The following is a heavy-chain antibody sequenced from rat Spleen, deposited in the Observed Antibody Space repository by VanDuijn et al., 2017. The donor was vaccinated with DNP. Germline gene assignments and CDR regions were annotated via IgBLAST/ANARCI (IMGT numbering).Heavy chain of an antibody. J-gene: IGHJ3*01. V-gene: IGHV3-3*01. Sequence: EVQLQESGPGLVKPSQSLSLTCSVTGFSITSNYWGWIRKFPENKLEWMGHINGAGSPNYNPSLKSRISITRDTSKNQFFLRVNSVTTEDTATYYCARSGYNTDYYHLGAYWGQGTLVTVSS. CDR3: ARSGYNTDYYHLGAY. D-gene: IGHD1-6*01. CDR2: INGAGSP. CDR1: GFSITSNY.